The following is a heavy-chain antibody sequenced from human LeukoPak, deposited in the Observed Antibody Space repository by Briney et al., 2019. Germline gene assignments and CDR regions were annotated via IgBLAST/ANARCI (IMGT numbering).Heavy chain of an antibody. CDR1: GFTFSSYG. CDR3: AREIGCSSTSCSEGPDY. D-gene: IGHD2-2*01. Sequence: GGSLRLSCAASGFTFSSYGMHWVRQAPGKGLEWVAFIRYDGSNKYYADSVKGRFTISRDNSKNTLYLQMNSLRAEDTAVYYCAREIGCSSTSCSEGPDYWGQGTLVTVSS. J-gene: IGHJ4*02. V-gene: IGHV3-30*02. CDR2: IRYDGSNK.